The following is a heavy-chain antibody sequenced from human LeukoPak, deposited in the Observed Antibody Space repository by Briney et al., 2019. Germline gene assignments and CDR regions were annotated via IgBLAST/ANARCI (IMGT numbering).Heavy chain of an antibody. D-gene: IGHD2-2*02. CDR3: ARGGYCSSTSCYIDPSWFDP. J-gene: IGHJ5*02. CDR2: IYHSGST. CDR1: GGSISSGGYS. V-gene: IGHV4-30-2*01. Sequence: TSETLSLTCAVSGGSISSGGYSWGWIRQPPEKGLEWIGYIYHSGSTYYNPSLKSRVTISVDRSKNQFSLKLSSVTAADTAVYYCARGGYCSSTSCYIDPSWFDPWGQGTLVTVSS.